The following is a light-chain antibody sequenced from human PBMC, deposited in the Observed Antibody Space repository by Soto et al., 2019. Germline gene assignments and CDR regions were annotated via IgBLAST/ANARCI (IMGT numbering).Light chain of an antibody. CDR2: GAS. V-gene: IGKV3-20*01. CDR3: QQYWGSPPYT. CDR1: QSVSSSY. J-gene: IGKJ2*01. Sequence: EIVLTQSPGTLSLSPGERATLSCRASQSVSSSYLAWYQQKPGQAPRLLIYGASSRATGIPDRFSGSGSGTDFTLTISRLEPEDFAVYYCQQYWGSPPYTFGQGTKLEIK.